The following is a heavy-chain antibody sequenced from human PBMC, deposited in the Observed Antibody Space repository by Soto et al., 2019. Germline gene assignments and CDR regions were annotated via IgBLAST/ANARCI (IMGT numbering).Heavy chain of an antibody. D-gene: IGHD3-16*02. Sequence: SVKVSCKASGGTFSSYAISWVRQAPGQGLEWMGGIIPIFGTANYAQKFQGRVTITADESTSTAYMELSSLRSEDTAVYYGAREVNDYVWGSYRPGYFDYWGQGTLVTVSS. CDR2: IIPIFGTA. J-gene: IGHJ4*02. CDR3: AREVNDYVWGSYRPGYFDY. V-gene: IGHV1-69*13. CDR1: GGTFSSYA.